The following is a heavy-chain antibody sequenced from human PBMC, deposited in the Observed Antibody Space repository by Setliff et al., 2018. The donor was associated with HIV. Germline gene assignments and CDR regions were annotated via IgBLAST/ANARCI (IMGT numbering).Heavy chain of an antibody. V-gene: IGHV4-61*09. J-gene: IGHJ4*02. CDR3: GRQFRYPSIAVAGIDY. D-gene: IGHD6-19*01. CDR2: IYTSGSA. CDR1: GGSISSGSYY. Sequence: SETLSLTCTVSGGSISSGSYYWSWIRQPAGKGLEWIGHIYTSGSAYYNASLKSRVTISVDTSKNQFSLNLNSVTAADTAMYYCGRQFRYPSIAVAGIDYWGQGTLVTVSS.